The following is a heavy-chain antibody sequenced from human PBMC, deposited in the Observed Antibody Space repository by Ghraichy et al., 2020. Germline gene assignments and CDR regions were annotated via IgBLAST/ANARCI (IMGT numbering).Heavy chain of an antibody. CDR3: AKEQWFGELLSIDY. CDR2: ISGSGGST. J-gene: IGHJ4*02. CDR1: GFTFSSYA. Sequence: GGSLRLSCAASGFTFSSYAMSWVRQAPGKGLEWVSAISGSGGSTYYADSVKGRFTISRDKSKNTLYLQMNSLRAEDTAVYYCAKEQWFGELLSIDYWGQGTLVTVSS. V-gene: IGHV3-23*01. D-gene: IGHD3-10*01.